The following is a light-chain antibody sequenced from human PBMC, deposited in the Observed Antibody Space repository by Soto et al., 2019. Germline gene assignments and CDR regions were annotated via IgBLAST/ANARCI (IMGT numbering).Light chain of an antibody. CDR1: SSDVGAFNF. CDR2: DVR. CDR3: SSHTTTAPPVL. Sequence: QSALTQPASVSGSPGQSITISCTGTSSDVGAFNFVSWYQQHPGKAPKLVIYDVRHRPSGVSDRFSGSKSGNTASLTIYGLQADDDADYYCSSHTTTAPPVLFGGGTKVTVL. V-gene: IGLV2-14*03. J-gene: IGLJ2*01.